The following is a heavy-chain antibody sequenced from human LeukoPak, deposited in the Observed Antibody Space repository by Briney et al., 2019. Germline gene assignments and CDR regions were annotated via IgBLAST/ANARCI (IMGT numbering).Heavy chain of an antibody. Sequence: SVKVSCKASGGTFSSYAISWVRQAPGQGLEWMGGIIPIFGTANYAQKFQGRVTITTDESTSTAYMELSSLRSEDTAVYYCASTYDSSGYYSSSWFDPWGQGTLVTVSS. CDR3: ASTYDSSGYYSSSWFDP. CDR1: GGTFSSYA. J-gene: IGHJ5*02. D-gene: IGHD3-22*01. V-gene: IGHV1-69*05. CDR2: IIPIFGTA.